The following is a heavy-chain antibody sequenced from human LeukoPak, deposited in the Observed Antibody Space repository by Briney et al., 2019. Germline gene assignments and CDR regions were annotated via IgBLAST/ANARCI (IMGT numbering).Heavy chain of an antibody. J-gene: IGHJ4*02. CDR2: ISSSSTI. V-gene: IGHV3-48*04. Sequence: GSLRLSCAASGFTFSSYSMNWVRQAPGKGLEWVSYISSSSTIYYADSVKGRFTISRDNAKNSLYLQMNSLRAEDTAVYYCARDSWEITFGGVIVNSYFDYWGQGTLVTVSS. D-gene: IGHD3-16*02. CDR1: GFTFSSYS. CDR3: ARDSWEITFGGVIVNSYFDY.